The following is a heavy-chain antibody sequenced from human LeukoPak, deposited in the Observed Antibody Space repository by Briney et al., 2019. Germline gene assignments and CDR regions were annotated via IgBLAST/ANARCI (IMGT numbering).Heavy chain of an antibody. V-gene: IGHV1-8*01. Sequence: RASVKVSCKASRYTFSSYDINWVRQSTGQGLEWMGWMNPNSGNTGYAQKFQGRGTMTRNTSISTAYMELSSLRSEDTAVYYCARGGSLEWLPYYYYYYGMDVWGQGTTVTVSS. CDR3: ARGGSLEWLPYYYYYYGMDV. CDR2: MNPNSGNT. CDR1: RYTFSSYD. J-gene: IGHJ6*02. D-gene: IGHD3-3*01.